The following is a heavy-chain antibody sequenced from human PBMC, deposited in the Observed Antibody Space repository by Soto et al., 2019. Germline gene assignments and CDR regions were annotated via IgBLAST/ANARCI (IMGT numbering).Heavy chain of an antibody. J-gene: IGHJ5*02. D-gene: IGHD3-16*02. V-gene: IGHV3-15*01. CDR1: GLTFSNAL. CDR3: TTDGMITFGGVFVPNWFDP. Sequence: PGGSRRRSWAASGLTFSNALMSWVRQAPGKGLGWVGRIKSKTDDGTTDYAAPVKGRFTISRDDSKNTLYLQMNSLKTEDTAVYYCTTDGMITFGGVFVPNWFDPWGQGTLVTVSS. CDR2: IKSKTDDGTT.